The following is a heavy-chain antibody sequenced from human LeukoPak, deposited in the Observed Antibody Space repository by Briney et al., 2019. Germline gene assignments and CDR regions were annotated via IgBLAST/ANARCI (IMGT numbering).Heavy chain of an antibody. D-gene: IGHD3-10*01. CDR1: GITLSNYG. CDR3: AKRGVVIRAVIIVGFHKEAYYFDC. CDR2: LSDSGGST. V-gene: IGHV3-23*01. J-gene: IGHJ4*02. Sequence: GGSLRLSCAVSGITLSNYGMSWVRQAPGKGLEWVAGLSDSGGSTNYADSVKGRFTVSRDNPKNTLYLQMNSLRAEDTAVYFCAKRGVVIRAVIIVGFHKEAYYFDCWGQGALVTVSS.